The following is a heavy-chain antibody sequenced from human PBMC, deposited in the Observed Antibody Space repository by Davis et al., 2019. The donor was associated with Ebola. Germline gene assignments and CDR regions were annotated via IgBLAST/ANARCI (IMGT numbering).Heavy chain of an antibody. D-gene: IGHD5-18*01. V-gene: IGHV1-3*01. Sequence: ASVKVSCKASRYTFTSYAMHWVRQAPGQRLEWMGWINAGNGNTKYSQKFQGRVTITRDTSASTAYMELSSLRSEDTAVYYCARVWIQLWKPFDYWGQGTLVTVSS. CDR2: INAGNGNT. J-gene: IGHJ4*02. CDR1: RYTFTSYA. CDR3: ARVWIQLWKPFDY.